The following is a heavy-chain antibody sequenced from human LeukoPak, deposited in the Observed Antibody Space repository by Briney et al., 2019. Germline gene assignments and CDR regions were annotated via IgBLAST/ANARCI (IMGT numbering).Heavy chain of an antibody. D-gene: IGHD3-22*01. CDR3: ARRTYYYDSSGYYDY. Sequence: ASVKVSCKASGYTFTSYGITWVRQAPEQGLEWMGWISAYNGNTNYAQKLQGRVTMTTDTSTSTAYMELRSLRSDDTAVYYCARRTYYYDSSGYYDYWGQGTLVTVSS. CDR2: ISAYNGNT. CDR1: GYTFTSYG. J-gene: IGHJ4*02. V-gene: IGHV1-18*01.